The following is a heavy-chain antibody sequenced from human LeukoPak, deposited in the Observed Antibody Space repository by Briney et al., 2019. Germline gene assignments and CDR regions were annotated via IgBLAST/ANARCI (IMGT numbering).Heavy chain of an antibody. V-gene: IGHV3-74*01. CDR2: INGDGSRT. J-gene: IGHJ4*02. CDR3: AVGPFDY. CDR1: GFTFNNYW. Sequence: GGSLSLSCVASGFTFNNYWMHWVRQPPGNGLVWVSRINGDGSRTNYADPVKGRFTISRDNAKTTVYLQMNSLTAEDTAVYYCAVGPFDYWGQGILVTVSS.